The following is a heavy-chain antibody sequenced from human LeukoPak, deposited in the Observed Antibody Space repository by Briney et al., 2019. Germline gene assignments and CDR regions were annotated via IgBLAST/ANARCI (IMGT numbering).Heavy chain of an antibody. V-gene: IGHV3-49*03. J-gene: IGHJ4*02. CDR1: GFTFGDYA. D-gene: IGHD1-1*01. Sequence: GGSLRLSCTASGFTFGDYAMSWIRQAPGKGLEWVGFIRSKAYGETADYAASVKGRFTISRDDSKAIAYLQMSSLKTEDTAVYHCTRDRGAYNLYDYWGQGTLVTVSS. CDR3: TRDRGAYNLYDY. CDR2: IRSKAYGETA.